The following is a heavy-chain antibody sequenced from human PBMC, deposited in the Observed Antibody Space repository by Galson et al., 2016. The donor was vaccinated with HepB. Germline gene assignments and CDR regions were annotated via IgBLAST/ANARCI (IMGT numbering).Heavy chain of an antibody. CDR1: GFSFSTYW. Sequence: SLRLSCAASGFSFSTYWMTWVRQAPGKGLEWVANIKEDGSVKYYVDSVKGRFIISRDNAKNALYLQLNSLRAEDTAVYYCARDVNYGIFDRWGQGTLVTV. J-gene: IGHJ4*02. D-gene: IGHD3-10*01. CDR2: IKEDGSVK. V-gene: IGHV3-7*01. CDR3: ARDVNYGIFDR.